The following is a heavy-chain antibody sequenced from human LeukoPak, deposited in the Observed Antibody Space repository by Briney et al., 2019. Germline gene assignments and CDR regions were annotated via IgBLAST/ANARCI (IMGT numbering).Heavy chain of an antibody. Sequence: PSETLSLTCAVSGVSISRGGYSWSWLRQPPGKGLEWIGYIYHSGSTNYNPSLKSRVTISVDKSKNQFSLKVRSVTAADTAVYYCARDKREPRYAFDIWGQGTMVTVSS. V-gene: IGHV4-30-4*07. CDR2: IYHSGST. CDR1: GVSISRGGYS. D-gene: IGHD1-26*01. CDR3: ARDKREPRYAFDI. J-gene: IGHJ3*02.